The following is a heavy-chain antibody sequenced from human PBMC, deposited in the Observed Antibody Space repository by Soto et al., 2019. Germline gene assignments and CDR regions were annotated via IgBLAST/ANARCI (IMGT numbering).Heavy chain of an antibody. D-gene: IGHD1-26*01. CDR3: AKDHGTYASVGGDY. Sequence: ASVKVSCKASGYTFTSYDINWVRQATGQGLEWMGWMNPNSGNTGYAQKFQGRVTMTRNTSKSTLLLQLNSLRAEDTAIYYCAKDHGTYASVGGDYWGQGTLVTVSS. CDR2: MNPNSGNT. V-gene: IGHV1-8*01. J-gene: IGHJ4*02. CDR1: GYTFTSYD.